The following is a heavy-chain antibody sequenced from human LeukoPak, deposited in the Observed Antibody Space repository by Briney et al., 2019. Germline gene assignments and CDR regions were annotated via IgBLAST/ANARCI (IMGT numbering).Heavy chain of an antibody. Sequence: GGSLRLSCAASGFTFSSYSMNWVRQAPGKGLGWVSSISSSSRYISYADSVTGRFTISRDNAKNSLYLQMNSLRAEDTAVYYCTTGVDYWGQGTLVTVSS. CDR1: GFTFSSYS. V-gene: IGHV3-21*01. CDR2: ISSSSRYI. D-gene: IGHD7-27*01. J-gene: IGHJ4*02. CDR3: TTGVDY.